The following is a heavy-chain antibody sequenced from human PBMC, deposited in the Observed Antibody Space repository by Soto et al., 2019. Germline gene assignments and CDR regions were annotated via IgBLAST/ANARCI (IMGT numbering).Heavy chain of an antibody. J-gene: IGHJ5*02. CDR1: GFTFSDYY. CDR2: ISSSGSTI. CDR3: ARVKSALLWFGELSDYNWFDP. Sequence: WGSLRLSCAASGFTFSDYYMSWIRQAPGKGLEWVSYISSSGSTIYYADSVKGRFTISRDNAKNSLYLQMNSLRAEDTAVYYCARVKSALLWFGELSDYNWFDPWGQGTLVNVSS. V-gene: IGHV3-11*01. D-gene: IGHD3-10*01.